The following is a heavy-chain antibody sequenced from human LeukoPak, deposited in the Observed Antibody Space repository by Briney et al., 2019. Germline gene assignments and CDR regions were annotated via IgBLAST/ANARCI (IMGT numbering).Heavy chain of an antibody. J-gene: IGHJ3*02. D-gene: IGHD5-18*01. CDR3: ARDWGYSYGYAFDI. V-gene: IGHV3-7*01. CDR1: GFTFSSYA. Sequence: GGSLRLSCAASGFTFSSYAMSWVRQAPGNGLEWVANIKQDGSEKYYVDSVKGRFTISRDNAKNSLYLQMNSLRAEDTAVYYCARDWGYSYGYAFDIWGQGTMVTVSS. CDR2: IKQDGSEK.